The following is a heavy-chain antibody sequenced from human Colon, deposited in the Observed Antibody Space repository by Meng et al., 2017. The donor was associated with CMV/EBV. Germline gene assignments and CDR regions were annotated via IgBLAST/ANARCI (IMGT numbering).Heavy chain of an antibody. Sequence: GESLKISCVDSRLSMSQFWMSWVRQAPGKGLEWVANIKQDGSDQNYVDSVKGRFTISRDNAKNSLYLQMNSLRVEDTAVYYCARGGGYCSGGSCYYYYYGMDVWGQGTTVTVSS. D-gene: IGHD2-15*01. CDR3: ARGGGYCSGGSCYYYYYGMDV. CDR2: IKQDGSDQ. V-gene: IGHV3-7*01. CDR1: RLSMSQFW. J-gene: IGHJ6*02.